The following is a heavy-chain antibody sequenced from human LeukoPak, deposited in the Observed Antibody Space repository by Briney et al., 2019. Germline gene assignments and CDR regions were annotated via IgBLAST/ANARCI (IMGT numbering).Heavy chain of an antibody. J-gene: IGHJ4*02. D-gene: IGHD6-6*01. CDR1: GYSFTSYW. V-gene: IGHV5-51*01. CDR3: ARLGIIAARPIDY. Sequence: GESLQISCEGSGYSFTSYWIGWVRQLPGKGLEWMGIIYPGDSDTRYSPSFQGQVTISADKSISTAYLQWSSLKASDTAMYYCARLGIIAARPIDYWGQGTLVTVSS. CDR2: IYPGDSDT.